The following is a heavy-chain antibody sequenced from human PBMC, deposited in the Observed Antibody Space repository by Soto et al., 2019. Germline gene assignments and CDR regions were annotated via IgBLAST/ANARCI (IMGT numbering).Heavy chain of an antibody. CDR2: INPSGGST. CDR1: GYTFTSYY. J-gene: IGHJ6*03. V-gene: IGHV1-46*01. D-gene: IGHD5-18*01. Sequence: ASVKVSCKASGYTFTSYYMHWVRQAPGQGLEWMGIINPSGGSTSYAQKFQGRVTMTRDTSTSTVYMELSSLRSEDTAVYYCARDPYSYGYYYYYMDVWGKGTTVTVSS. CDR3: ARDPYSYGYYYYYMDV.